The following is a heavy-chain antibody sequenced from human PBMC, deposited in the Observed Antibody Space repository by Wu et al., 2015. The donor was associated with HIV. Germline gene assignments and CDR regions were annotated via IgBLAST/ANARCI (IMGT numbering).Heavy chain of an antibody. CDR3: ARGNCGGDCSSFYYYYYGMDI. CDR2: MNPNSGNT. J-gene: IGHJ6*01. V-gene: IGHV1-8*01. D-gene: IGHD2-21*02. CDR1: GYTFTIYD. Sequence: QVQLVQSGAEVKKPGASLRVSCQASGYTFTIYDINWVRQAPGQGLEWMGWMNPNSGNTGYAQKFQGRVTMTRNTSIGTAYMELSSLRSEDTAVYYCARGNCGGDCSSFYYYYYGMDIW.